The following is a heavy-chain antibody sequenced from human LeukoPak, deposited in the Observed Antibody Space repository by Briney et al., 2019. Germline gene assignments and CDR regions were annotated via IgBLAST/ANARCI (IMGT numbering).Heavy chain of an antibody. D-gene: IGHD3-16*02. CDR3: ASSLSLWANYRCH. V-gene: IGHV3-48*03. CDR1: GFTLSNSE. CDR2: IAVDGTK. J-gene: IGHJ4*02. Sequence: GGSLRLSCAASGFTLSNSEMNWVRQAPGKVLEWVSFIAVDGTKYYPDSVKGRFTISRDSAKNSLFLQMNSLRAEDTAVYYCASSLSLWANYRCHWGRGTLVTVSS.